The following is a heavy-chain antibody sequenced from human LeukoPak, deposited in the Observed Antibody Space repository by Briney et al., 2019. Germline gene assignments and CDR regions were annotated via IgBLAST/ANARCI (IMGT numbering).Heavy chain of an antibody. CDR3: AKDQSSSYSSGWYEDY. J-gene: IGHJ4*02. CDR2: ISGSGGST. D-gene: IGHD6-19*01. V-gene: IGHV3-23*01. CDR1: GFTFSSYG. Sequence: PGGSLRLSCAASGFTFSSYGMSWVRQAPGKGLEWVSAISGSGGSTYYADSVKGRFTISRDNSKNTLYLQMNSLRAEDTAVYYCAKDQSSSYSSGWYEDYWGQGTLVTVSS.